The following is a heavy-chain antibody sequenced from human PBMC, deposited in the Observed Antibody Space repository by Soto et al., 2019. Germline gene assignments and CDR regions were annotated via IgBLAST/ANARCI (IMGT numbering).Heavy chain of an antibody. J-gene: IGHJ6*02. CDR1: GYTFASSD. Sequence: GSSVKVSCKASGYTFASSDMHWVRQAPAQGIEWMGIINPSGGSTSYAQKFQGRVTMTRDTSTSTVYMELSSLRSEDTAVYYCAREYLVVASGYYYYYGMDVRTQGTTVTVSS. CDR3: AREYLVVASGYYYYYGMDV. CDR2: INPSGGST. D-gene: IGHD2-15*01. V-gene: IGHV1-46*01.